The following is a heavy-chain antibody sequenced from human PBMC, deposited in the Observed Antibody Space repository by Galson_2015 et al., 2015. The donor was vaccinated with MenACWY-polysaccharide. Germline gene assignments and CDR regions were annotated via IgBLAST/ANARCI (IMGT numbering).Heavy chain of an antibody. Sequence: CAISGDSVSSNSVSWNWIRQTPSRGLEWLGRTYYRTKWYDDYAVSVRSRMTINPDTSKNQFSLHLNSVTPEDTAVYYCVRGGFGQTVGRFDHWGQGALVTVSS. V-gene: IGHV6-1*01. CDR3: VRGGFGQTVGRFDH. D-gene: IGHD3-10*01. CDR2: TYYRTKWYD. J-gene: IGHJ4*02. CDR1: GDSVSSNSVS.